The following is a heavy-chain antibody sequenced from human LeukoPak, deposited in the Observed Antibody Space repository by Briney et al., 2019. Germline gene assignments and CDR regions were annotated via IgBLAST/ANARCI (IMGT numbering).Heavy chain of an antibody. CDR1: GFTFSSYA. D-gene: IGHD6-6*01. V-gene: IGHV3-30*01. Sequence: GGSLRLSCAASGFTFSSYAMHWVRQAPGKGLEWVAVISYDGSNKYYADSVKGRFTISRDNSKNTLYLQMNSLRAEDTAVYYCARDFRQLLTSPFDYWGQGTLVTVSS. J-gene: IGHJ4*02. CDR3: ARDFRQLLTSPFDY. CDR2: ISYDGSNK.